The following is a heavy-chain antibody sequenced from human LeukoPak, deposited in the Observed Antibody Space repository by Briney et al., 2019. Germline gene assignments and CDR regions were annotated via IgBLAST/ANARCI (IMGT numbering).Heavy chain of an antibody. CDR1: GGSISSYY. CDR2: IYYSGST. J-gene: IGHJ3*02. V-gene: IGHV4-59*01. CDR3: ARDLLPGVFDI. Sequence: SETLSLTCTVSGGSISSYYWSWIRQPPGKGLEWIGYIYYSGSTNYNPSLKSRVTISVDTSKNQFSLKLSSVTAADTAVYYRARDLLPGVFDIWGQGTMVTVSS. D-gene: IGHD3-10*01.